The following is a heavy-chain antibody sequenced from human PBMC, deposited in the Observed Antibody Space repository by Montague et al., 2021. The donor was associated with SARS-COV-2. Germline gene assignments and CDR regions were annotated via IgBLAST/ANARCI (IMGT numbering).Heavy chain of an antibody. CDR2: INQDGSEE. D-gene: IGHD3-10*01. Sequence: SLRLSCAASGFTFNTYWMNWVRQAPGKELEWVANINQDGSEEYYVGSVKGRFTISRDNAKNSLDLQMNSMRVDDTAVYYCARRKRSAGAMDVWGQGTPVTVFS. J-gene: IGHJ6*02. V-gene: IGHV3-7*01. CDR3: ARRKRSAGAMDV. CDR1: GFTFNTYW.